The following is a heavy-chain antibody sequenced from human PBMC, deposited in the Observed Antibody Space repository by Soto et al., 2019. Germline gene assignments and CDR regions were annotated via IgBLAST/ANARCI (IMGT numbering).Heavy chain of an antibody. CDR3: VRDCSGGSCYYYGMDV. Sequence: QVQLVQSGAEVKKPGASVKVSCKASGYTFTSYGISWVRQAPGQGLEWMGWISAYNGNTNYAQKLQGRVTMTTDTATSTAYMELRSLRSDATAVYYCVRDCSGGSCYYYGMDVWGQGTTVTVSS. J-gene: IGHJ6*02. CDR1: GYTFTSYG. V-gene: IGHV1-18*01. CDR2: ISAYNGNT. D-gene: IGHD2-15*01.